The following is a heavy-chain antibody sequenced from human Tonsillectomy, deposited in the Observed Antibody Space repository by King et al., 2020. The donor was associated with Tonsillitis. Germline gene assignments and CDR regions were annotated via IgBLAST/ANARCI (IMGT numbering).Heavy chain of an antibody. Sequence: VQLQESGPGLVKPSETLSLTCIVSGGSISSSSSYWGWIRQPPGKGLEWIGNIYYSGSTYYNPSLKSRVTISIDTSRNQFSLKLNSVTAADTAVYCCARLYCGGGNCYPSRFYFDNWGQGALVTVSS. CDR1: GGSISSSSSY. CDR2: IYYSGST. D-gene: IGHD2-15*01. CDR3: ARLYCGGGNCYPSRFYFDN. J-gene: IGHJ4*02. V-gene: IGHV4-39*01.